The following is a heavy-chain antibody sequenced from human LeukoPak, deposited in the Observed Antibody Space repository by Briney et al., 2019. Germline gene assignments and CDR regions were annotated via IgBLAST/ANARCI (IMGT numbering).Heavy chain of an antibody. D-gene: IGHD1-26*01. Sequence: PSETLSLTCTLSGGSIINYYLSRIRQPPGKELEWIGYISYTGSTNYNPSLMSRITMSVDTSKNQFSLKMSSVTAADTAVYYCVRHLESPYSGGYGYWGQGTLVTVSS. CDR3: VRHLESPYSGGYGY. V-gene: IGHV4-59*08. CDR2: ISYTGST. J-gene: IGHJ4*02. CDR1: GGSIINYY.